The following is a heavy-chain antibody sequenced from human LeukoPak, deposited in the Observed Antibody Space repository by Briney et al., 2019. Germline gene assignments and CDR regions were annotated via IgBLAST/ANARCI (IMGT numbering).Heavy chain of an antibody. Sequence: GGSLGLSCAASGFTFSSYAMSWVRQAPGKGLEWVSAISGSGGSTYYAGSVKGRFTISRDNSKNTLYLQMNSLRAEDTAVYYCAKERVGRSYDSSGYFDYWGQGTLVTVSS. CDR3: AKERVGRSYDSSGYFDY. V-gene: IGHV3-23*01. CDR1: GFTFSSYA. CDR2: ISGSGGST. D-gene: IGHD3-22*01. J-gene: IGHJ4*02.